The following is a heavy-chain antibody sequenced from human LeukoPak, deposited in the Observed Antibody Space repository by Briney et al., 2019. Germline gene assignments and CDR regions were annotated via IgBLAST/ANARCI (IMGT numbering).Heavy chain of an antibody. V-gene: IGHV4-31*03. J-gene: IGHJ4*02. CDR2: IYYSGST. Sequence: SETLSLTCTVSGGSISSGGYYWSWIRQHPGKGLEWIGYIYYSGSTYYNPSLKSRVIISVDTSKNQFSLKLSSVTAADTAVYYCARVGGTGEIDYWGQGTLVTVSS. CDR3: ARVGGTGEIDY. D-gene: IGHD1-1*01. CDR1: GGSISSGGYY.